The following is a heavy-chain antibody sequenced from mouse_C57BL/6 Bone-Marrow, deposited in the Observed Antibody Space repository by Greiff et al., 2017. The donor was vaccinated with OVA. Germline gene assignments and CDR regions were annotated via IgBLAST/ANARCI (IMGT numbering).Heavy chain of an antibody. Sequence: VQLQQSGPELVKPGASVKIPCKASGYTFTDYNMDWVKQSHGKSLEWIGDINPNNGGTIYNQKFKGKATLTVDKSSSTAYMELRSLTSEDTAVYYCARTATMVTTGYFDYWGQGTTLTVSS. V-gene: IGHV1-18*01. CDR1: GYTFTDYN. D-gene: IGHD2-2*01. J-gene: IGHJ2*01. CDR3: ARTATMVTTGYFDY. CDR2: INPNNGGT.